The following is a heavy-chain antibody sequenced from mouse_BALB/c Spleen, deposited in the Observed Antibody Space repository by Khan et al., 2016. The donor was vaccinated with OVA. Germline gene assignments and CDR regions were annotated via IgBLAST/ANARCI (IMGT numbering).Heavy chain of an antibody. V-gene: IGHV1-61*01. CDR3: ARDQYGNYFYAMDY. Sequence: VKQSCKASGYTFTSYWMNWVKQRPGRGLEWIGRIDPSDSETHYNQKFKDKATLTVDKSSSTAYIQLSSLTSEDSAVYYCARDQYGNYFYAMDYWGQGTSVTVSS. J-gene: IGHJ4*01. CDR1: GYTFTSYW. D-gene: IGHD2-10*02. CDR2: IDPSDSET.